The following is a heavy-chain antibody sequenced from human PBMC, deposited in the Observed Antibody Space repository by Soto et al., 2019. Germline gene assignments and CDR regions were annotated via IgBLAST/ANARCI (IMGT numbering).Heavy chain of an antibody. CDR1: GGSFSGYY. D-gene: IGHD3-3*01. Sequence: TSETLSLTCAVYGGSFSGYYWSWIRQPPGKGLEWIGEINHSGSTNYNPSLKSRVTVSVDTSKNQFSLKLSSVTAADTAVYYCARYARFLEWLSESDGMDVWGQGTTVTVSS. CDR3: ARYARFLEWLSESDGMDV. J-gene: IGHJ6*02. V-gene: IGHV4-34*01. CDR2: INHSGST.